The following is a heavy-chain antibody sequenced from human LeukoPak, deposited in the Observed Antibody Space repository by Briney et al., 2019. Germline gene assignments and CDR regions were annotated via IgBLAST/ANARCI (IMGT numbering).Heavy chain of an antibody. J-gene: IGHJ5*02. Sequence: GGSLRLSCAASGFTFSSYWMHWVRQAPGKGLVWVSRINSDGSSTSYADSVKGRFTISRDNAKNSLYLQMNSLRAEDTAVYYCAREGDIVSVPTAWRFDPWGQGTLVTVSP. CDR3: AREGDIVSVPTAWRFDP. D-gene: IGHD2-2*01. V-gene: IGHV3-74*01. CDR1: GFTFSSYW. CDR2: INSDGSST.